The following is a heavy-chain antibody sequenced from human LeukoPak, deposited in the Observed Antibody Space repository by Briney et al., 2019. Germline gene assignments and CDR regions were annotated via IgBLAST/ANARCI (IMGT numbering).Heavy chain of an antibody. J-gene: IGHJ5*02. D-gene: IGHD6-19*01. Sequence: GASVKVSCKVSGYTLTELSMHWVRQAPGKGLEWMGGFDPEDGETIYAQKFQGRVTMTEDTSTDTAYMELSSLRSEDTAVYYCATDNRAVAGTRGWFDPWGQGTLVTVSS. CDR1: GYTLTELS. CDR3: ATDNRAVAGTRGWFDP. CDR2: FDPEDGET. V-gene: IGHV1-24*01.